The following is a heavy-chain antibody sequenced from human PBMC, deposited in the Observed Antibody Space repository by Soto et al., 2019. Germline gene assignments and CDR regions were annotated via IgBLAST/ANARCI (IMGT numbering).Heavy chain of an antibody. Sequence: GGSLRLSCAASGPVFSNYGMHWFRQAPGKGLEWVAVIKSGGNTNYADSVEGRFTISRDNSKNTVYLQMNSLRGEDTAVYYCVRENYYYGMDVWGQETTVTVSS. CDR2: IKSGGNT. J-gene: IGHJ6*02. CDR1: GPVFSNYG. CDR3: VRENYYYGMDV. V-gene: IGHV3-NL1*01.